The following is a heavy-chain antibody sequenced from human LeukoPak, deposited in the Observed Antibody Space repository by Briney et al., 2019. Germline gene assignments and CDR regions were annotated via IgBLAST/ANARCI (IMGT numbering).Heavy chain of an antibody. CDR1: GCSISSSTYY. D-gene: IGHD1-26*01. J-gene: IGHJ5*02. CDR2: IYYSGST. V-gene: IGHV4-39*01. Sequence: SETLSLTCTVSGCSISSSTYYWGWIRQPPGKGLEWIGSIYYSGSTYYNPSLKSRVTISVDTSKNQFSLKLSSVTAADTAVYYCARAIVGATRGFDLWGQGTLVTVSS. CDR3: ARAIVGATRGFDL.